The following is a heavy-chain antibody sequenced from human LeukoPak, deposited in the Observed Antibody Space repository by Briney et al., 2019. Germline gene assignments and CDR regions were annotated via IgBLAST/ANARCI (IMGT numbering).Heavy chain of an antibody. CDR3: ARDGAVMTTVTPLDY. V-gene: IGHV3-33*08. CDR2: IWYDGSNK. CDR1: GFTFSSYA. J-gene: IGHJ4*02. D-gene: IGHD4-11*01. Sequence: GGSLRLSCAASGFTFSSYAMSWVRQAPGKGLEWVAVIWYDGSNKYYADSVKGRFTISRDNSKNTLYLQMNSLRAEDTAVYYCARDGAVMTTVTPLDYWGQGTLVTVSS.